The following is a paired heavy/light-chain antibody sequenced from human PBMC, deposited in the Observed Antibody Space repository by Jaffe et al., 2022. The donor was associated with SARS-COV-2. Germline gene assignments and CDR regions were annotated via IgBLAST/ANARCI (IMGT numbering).Heavy chain of an antibody. CDR3: ARDRVAAGSPGSVFDY. CDR2: MTSSSTYI. V-gene: IGHV3-21*01. D-gene: IGHD6-13*01. J-gene: IGHJ4*02. Sequence: EVQLVESGGGLVKPGGSLRLSCAASGFIFSSYSMNWVRQAPGKGLEWVSSMTSSSTYIYYADSVKGRFTISRDNAKNSLYLQMNSLRADDTAVYYCARDRVAAGSPGSVFDYWGQGTLVTVSS. CDR1: GFIFSSYS.
Light chain of an antibody. V-gene: IGKV1-39*01. CDR1: QTISSY. CDR2: ATS. Sequence: DIQMTQSPSSLSASVGDRVTITCRASQTISSYLNWYQHKAGKAPNLLIYATSNLQSGVPSRFSGSGSGTDFTLTISSLQPEDFATYYCHQSYSTPNTFGQGTKLEIK. J-gene: IGKJ2*01. CDR3: HQSYSTPNT.